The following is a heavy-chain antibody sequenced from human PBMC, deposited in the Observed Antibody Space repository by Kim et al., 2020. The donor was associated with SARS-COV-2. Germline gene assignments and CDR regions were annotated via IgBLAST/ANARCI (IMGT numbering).Heavy chain of an antibody. J-gene: IGHJ6*02. Sequence: RVTISVDTSKNQFSLKLSSVTAADTAVYYCARRVFSRGIVVVPAYYGMDVWGQGTTVTVSS. D-gene: IGHD2-2*01. CDR3: ARRVFSRGIVVVPAYYGMDV. V-gene: IGHV4-39*01.